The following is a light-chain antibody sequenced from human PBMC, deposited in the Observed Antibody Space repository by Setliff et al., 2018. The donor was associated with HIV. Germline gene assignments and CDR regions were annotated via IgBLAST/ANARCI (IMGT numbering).Light chain of an antibody. Sequence: QSALAQPASVSGSPGQSITISCTGTTSDVGGYNYVSWYQQHPDKAPKLIIYEVRNRPSGVSNRFSGSKSGNTASLTISGLQAEDEADYYCSSYAISNTLPFGTGTKVTVL. CDR1: TSDVGGYNY. J-gene: IGLJ1*01. V-gene: IGLV2-14*01. CDR3: SSYAISNTLP. CDR2: EVR.